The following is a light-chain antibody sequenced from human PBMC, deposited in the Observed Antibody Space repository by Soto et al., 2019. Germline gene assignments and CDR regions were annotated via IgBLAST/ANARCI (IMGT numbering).Light chain of an antibody. CDR2: DDN. Sequence: SYELTQPPSVSVAPGQTATITCGRKSIGSKSVHWYQQRPGQAPVRVVFDDNNRPSGIPERFSGSNSGNTATLTISRIEAGDEADYYCQVWDNSRGVFGGGTKLTVL. J-gene: IGLJ3*02. V-gene: IGLV3-21*02. CDR3: QVWDNSRGV. CDR1: SIGSKS.